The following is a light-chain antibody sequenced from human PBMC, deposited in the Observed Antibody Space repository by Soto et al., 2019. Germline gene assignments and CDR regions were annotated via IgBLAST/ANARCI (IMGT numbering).Light chain of an antibody. Sequence: EVVLTQSPGTLSLSPGEGATLSCRASQSVSSSYVAWYQQKPGQAPRLLMYYASTRATGIPQRFSGGGSGTDFTLTISRVEPEDFAVYYCQHQGTFCQGTKVEIK. CDR1: QSVSSSY. J-gene: IGKJ2*01. CDR3: QHQGT. CDR2: YAS. V-gene: IGKV3-20*01.